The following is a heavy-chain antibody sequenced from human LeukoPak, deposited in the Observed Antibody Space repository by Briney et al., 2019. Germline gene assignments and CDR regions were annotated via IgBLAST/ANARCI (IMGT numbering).Heavy chain of an antibody. CDR3: ARGVLARGSSGWYFDY. Sequence: GGSLRLSCAASRFTFSSYAMHWVRQAPGKGLEYVSAISSKGGSTYYANSVKGRLTISRDNSKNTLYLQMGSLRAEDMAVYYCARGVLARGSSGWYFDYWGQGTLVTVSS. D-gene: IGHD6-19*01. J-gene: IGHJ4*02. V-gene: IGHV3-64*01. CDR1: RFTFSSYA. CDR2: ISSKGGST.